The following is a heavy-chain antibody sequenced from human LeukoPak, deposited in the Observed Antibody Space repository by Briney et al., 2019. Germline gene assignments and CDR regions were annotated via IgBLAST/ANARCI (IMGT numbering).Heavy chain of an antibody. D-gene: IGHD2-2*01. CDR3: ARRPPPDPSSRSAPHHLLYYLDG. CDR1: GFTFSNYG. V-gene: IGHV3-30*03. J-gene: IGHJ6*03. CDR2: ISYDGSNK. Sequence: PGRSLRLSCAASGFTFSNYGMHWVRQAPGKGLEWVAVISYDGSNKYYADSVKGRFTISRDNSKNTLYLQMNSLRAEDTAVYYCARRPPPDPSSRSAPHHLLYYLDGWGKGTTVNGPS.